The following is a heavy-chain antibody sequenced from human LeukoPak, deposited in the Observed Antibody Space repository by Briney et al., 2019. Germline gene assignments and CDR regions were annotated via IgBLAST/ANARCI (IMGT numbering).Heavy chain of an antibody. V-gene: IGHV1-2*02. CDR2: INPNSGGT. CDR1: GYTFTSYG. D-gene: IGHD4-17*01. CDR3: ARTIDVTTNYGMDV. Sequence: ASVKVSCKASGYTFTSYGISWVRQAPGQGLEWMGWINPNSGGTNYAQKFQGRVTMTRDTSISTAYMELSRLRSDDTAVYYCARTIDVTTNYGMDVWGQGTTVTVSS. J-gene: IGHJ6*02.